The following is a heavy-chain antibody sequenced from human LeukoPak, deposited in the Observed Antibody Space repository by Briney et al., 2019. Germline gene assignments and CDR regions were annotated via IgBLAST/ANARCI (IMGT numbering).Heavy chain of an antibody. D-gene: IGHD6-19*01. CDR2: ISGSGRNT. CDR1: GFTFSSYA. J-gene: IGHJ3*02. Sequence: QPGGSLRLSCAASGFTFSSYAMSWVRQAPGKGLEWVSDISGSGRNTYYADSVKGRFTISRDNSKNTLYLQMNSLRAEDTAVYHCAKDRQYSSGLGAFDIWGQGTMVAASS. CDR3: AKDRQYSSGLGAFDI. V-gene: IGHV3-23*01.